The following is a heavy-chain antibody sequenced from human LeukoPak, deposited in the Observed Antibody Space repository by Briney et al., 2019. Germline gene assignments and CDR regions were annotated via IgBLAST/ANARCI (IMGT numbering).Heavy chain of an antibody. J-gene: IGHJ3*02. CDR2: INPNSGGT. D-gene: IGHD6-19*01. CDR3: ARVGIAVAGTHAFDI. V-gene: IGHV1-2*02. Sequence: ASVKVCCKASGYTFTSYHMHWVRQAPGQGLEWMGWINPNSGGTNYAQKFQGRVTMTRDTSISTAYMELSRLRSDDTAVYYCARVGIAVAGTHAFDIWGQGTMVTVSS. CDR1: GYTFTSYH.